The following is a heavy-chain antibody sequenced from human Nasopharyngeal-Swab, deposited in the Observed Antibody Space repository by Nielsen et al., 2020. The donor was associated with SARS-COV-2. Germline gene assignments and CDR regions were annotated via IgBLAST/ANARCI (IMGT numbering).Heavy chain of an antibody. CDR1: SGTFISYA. CDR3: ARSRTLGLEYTLGSLDN. CDR2: IIPIFGTA. J-gene: IGHJ4*02. Sequence: SVQISCKVSSGTFISYAISWVRQPPGQGLEWMGGIIPIFGTANYAQNFQGRVTITADESTSTAYMELSSLRSEDTAGYYCARSRTLGLEYTLGSLDNWGQGTLVTVSS. D-gene: IGHD1-1*01. V-gene: IGHV1-69*13.